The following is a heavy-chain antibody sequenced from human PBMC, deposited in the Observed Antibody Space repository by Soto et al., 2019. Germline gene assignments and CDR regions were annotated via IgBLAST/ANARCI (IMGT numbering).Heavy chain of an antibody. CDR1: GGSFSAYS. Sequence: SETLSLTCGVYGGSFSAYSWTWLRQSPGKGLEWIGEITHGGSTDYNPALKSRLVMSVDTSKNQFSLRVTSVTAADAAVYFCARARFDSWSHIYYGLDVWGQGTTVTVSS. V-gene: IGHV4-34*01. D-gene: IGHD3-3*01. CDR3: ARARFDSWSHIYYGLDV. J-gene: IGHJ6*02. CDR2: ITHGGST.